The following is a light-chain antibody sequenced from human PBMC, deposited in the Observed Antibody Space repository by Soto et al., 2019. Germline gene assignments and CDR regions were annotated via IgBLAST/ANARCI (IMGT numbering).Light chain of an antibody. CDR3: QQRSIWPWT. J-gene: IGKJ1*01. Sequence: EIVLTRSPATLSLSPGERATLSCRASWSVDRYLAWYQQKPGQAPRLLIYDASNRATGIPARFSGSGSGTDFTLTISRLEPEDVAVYYCQQRSIWPWTFGQGTKVEIK. CDR2: DAS. V-gene: IGKV3-11*01. CDR1: WSVDRY.